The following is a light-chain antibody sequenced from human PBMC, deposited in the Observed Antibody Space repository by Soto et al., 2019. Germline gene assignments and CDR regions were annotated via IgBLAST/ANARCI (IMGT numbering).Light chain of an antibody. CDR2: EVS. CDR3: SSYTSSSTFVV. Sequence: QSVLTQPPSVSGSPGQSVTISCTGTSNDVGSYNRVSWYQQPPGTAPKLMISEVSNRPSGVPDRFSGSKSGNTASLTISGLQAEDEADYYCSSYTSSSTFVVFGGGTKLTVL. J-gene: IGLJ2*01. V-gene: IGLV2-18*02. CDR1: SNDVGSYNR.